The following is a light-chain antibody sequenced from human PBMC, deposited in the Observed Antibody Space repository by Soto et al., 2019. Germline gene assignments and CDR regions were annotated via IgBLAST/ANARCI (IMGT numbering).Light chain of an antibody. CDR3: QHYGSSAYP. V-gene: IGKV3-20*01. Sequence: IVLTQSPGTLSLSPGERVTLSCRASQSVSSNYLAWYQQKPGQAPRLLIYGASIRATGIPDRFSGSGSGTDFTLTITSLEPEDFAVYYCQHYGSSAYPFGQGAKLEVK. CDR2: GAS. CDR1: QSVSSNY. J-gene: IGKJ2*01.